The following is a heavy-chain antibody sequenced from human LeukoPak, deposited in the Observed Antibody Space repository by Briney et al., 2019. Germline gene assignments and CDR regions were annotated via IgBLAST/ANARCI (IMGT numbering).Heavy chain of an antibody. CDR2: ISDSGRST. CDR3: AKDGRSSTPGY. Sequence: PGGSLRLSCAVSGFTFSDYAMTWVRQAPGEGLEWVSTISDSGRSTYYSDSVKGRFTISRDNSKNTLHLQMSSLRAEDTAVYYCAKDGRSSTPGYWGQGTLVTVSS. D-gene: IGHD2-2*01. CDR1: GFTFSDYA. V-gene: IGHV3-23*01. J-gene: IGHJ4*02.